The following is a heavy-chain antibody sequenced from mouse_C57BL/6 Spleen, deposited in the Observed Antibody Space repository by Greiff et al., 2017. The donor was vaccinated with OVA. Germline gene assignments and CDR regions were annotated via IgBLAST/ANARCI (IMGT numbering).Heavy chain of an antibody. CDR1: GYTFTSYW. J-gene: IGHJ3*01. V-gene: IGHV1-69*01. CDR3: ARPAQASGFAY. CDR2: IDPSDSYT. D-gene: IGHD3-2*02. Sequence: QVQLQQPGAELVMPGASVKLSCKASGYTFTSYWMHWVKQRPGQGLEWIGEIDPSDSYTNYNQKFKGKSTLTVDKSSSTAYMQLSSLTSEDSAVYYCARPAQASGFAYWGQGTLVT.